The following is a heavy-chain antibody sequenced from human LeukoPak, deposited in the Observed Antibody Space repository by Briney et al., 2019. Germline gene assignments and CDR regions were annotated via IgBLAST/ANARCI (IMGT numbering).Heavy chain of an antibody. D-gene: IGHD2-21*02. J-gene: IGHJ4*02. CDR1: DYTFTSYG. V-gene: IGHV1-69*13. CDR2: IIPIFGTA. CDR3: ARDSACGGDCYSDY. Sequence: SVKVSCKASDYTFTSYGINWVRQAPGQGLEWMGGIIPIFGTANYAQKFQGRVTITEDESTSTAYMELSSLRSEDTAVYYCARDSACGGDCYSDYWGQGTLVTVSS.